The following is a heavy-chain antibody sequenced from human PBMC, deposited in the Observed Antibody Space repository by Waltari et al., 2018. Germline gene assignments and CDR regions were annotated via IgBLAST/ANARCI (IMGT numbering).Heavy chain of an antibody. CDR1: AYRFPNYG. D-gene: IGHD1-26*01. J-gene: IGHJ6*02. V-gene: IGHV1-18*04. CDR3: AGSTSPLGYYYYGMDV. CDR2: ISGKNGDT. Sequence: QVQLMQSGGEVKKPGASVNVSCKAYAYRFPNYGVSWVRQAPGQGLEWLGWISGKNGDTKYSQKFQGRVTMTTDTSTSTAYMELRSLRSDDAAIYYCAGSTSPLGYYYYGMDVWGQGTTVTVSS.